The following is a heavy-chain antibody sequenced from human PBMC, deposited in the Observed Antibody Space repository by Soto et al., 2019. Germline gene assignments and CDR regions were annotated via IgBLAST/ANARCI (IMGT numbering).Heavy chain of an antibody. V-gene: IGHV3-23*01. CDR1: GFTFSSYA. CDR3: AKTVDSIELRWFDP. Sequence: EVQLLESGGGLVQPGGSPRLSCAASGFTFSSYAMNWVRQAPGNGLEWVSAISGSGGSRYYADSVKGRFTISRDNSKNTLYLQLNSLRAEDTAVYYCAKTVDSIELRWFDPWGQGTLVTVSS. CDR2: ISGSGGSR. J-gene: IGHJ5*02. D-gene: IGHD1-7*01.